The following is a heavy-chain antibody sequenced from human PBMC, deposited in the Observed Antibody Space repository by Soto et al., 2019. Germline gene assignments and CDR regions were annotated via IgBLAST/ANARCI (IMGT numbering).Heavy chain of an antibody. V-gene: IGHV4-30-2*01. J-gene: IGHJ4*02. Sequence: QLQLQESGSGLVKPSQTLSLTCAVSGGSISGTTYSWSWIRQPPGKGLEWIGYIYDSGNTYYNPSLKSQFSISVDRSKNQFSLKLSSVTAADTALYYGARGQGAAAGHSNFDYWGQGALVTVSS. D-gene: IGHD6-13*01. CDR2: IYDSGNT. CDR3: ARGQGAAAGHSNFDY. CDR1: GGSISGTTYS.